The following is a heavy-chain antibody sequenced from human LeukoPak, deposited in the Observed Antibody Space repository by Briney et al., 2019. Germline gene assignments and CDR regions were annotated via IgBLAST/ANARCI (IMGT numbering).Heavy chain of an antibody. D-gene: IGHD2-15*01. V-gene: IGHV4-30-2*01. J-gene: IGHJ4*02. CDR1: GGSICRGGYS. CDR2: IYESGST. CDR3: ARASGGVVAAISY. Sequence: PSQTLSLTCAVSGGSICRGGYSWNWVRQPPGKGLEWIGHIYESGSTYYNPSLKSRVAISVDRSKTQFSLKLTSVTAADTAVYFCARASGGVVAAISYWGQGILGTVSA.